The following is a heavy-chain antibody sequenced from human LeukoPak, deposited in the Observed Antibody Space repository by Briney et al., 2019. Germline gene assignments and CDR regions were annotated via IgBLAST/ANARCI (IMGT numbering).Heavy chain of an antibody. J-gene: IGHJ6*03. CDR2: IYYSGYT. CDR1: GGSISSYY. V-gene: IGHV4-59*01. Sequence: SETLSLTCTVSGGSISSYYWSWIRQPPGRGLEWIGYIYYSGYTNYNPSLKSRVTISVDTSKNQFSLKLSSVTAADTAVYCCARTTTVRGTYYMDVWGKGTTVTISS. CDR3: ARTTTVRGTYYMDV. D-gene: IGHD3-10*01.